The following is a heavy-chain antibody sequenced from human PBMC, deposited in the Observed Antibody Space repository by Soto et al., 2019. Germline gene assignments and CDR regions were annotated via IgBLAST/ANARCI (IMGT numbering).Heavy chain of an antibody. CDR1: GFTFSSCA. CDR3: AKTLTAYYLYYFDS. D-gene: IGHD3-9*01. Sequence: EVQLLESGGGLVQPGGSLRLSCAASGFTFSSCAMSWVRQAPGKGLEWVSGISGSGGATYYADSVKGRFTISRDNSKNTLSLQMNSLRAEDTAVYYCAKTLTAYYLYYFDSWCQGTLVTVSS. J-gene: IGHJ4*02. CDR2: ISGSGGAT. V-gene: IGHV3-23*01.